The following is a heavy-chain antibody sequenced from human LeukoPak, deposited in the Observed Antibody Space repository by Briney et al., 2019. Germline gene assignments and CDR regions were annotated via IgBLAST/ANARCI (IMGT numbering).Heavy chain of an antibody. CDR3: AREDYSDSKTDV. CDR1: GFTFSDYY. V-gene: IGHV3-11*04. CDR2: ISSSGSTI. D-gene: IGHD3-22*01. J-gene: IGHJ6*04. Sequence: KTGGSLRLSCAASGFTFSDYYMSWIRQAPGKGLEGGSYISSSGSTIYYADSVKGRFTISRDNAKNSLYLQMNSLRVEDTAVYFCAREDYSDSKTDVWGKGTTVTVSS.